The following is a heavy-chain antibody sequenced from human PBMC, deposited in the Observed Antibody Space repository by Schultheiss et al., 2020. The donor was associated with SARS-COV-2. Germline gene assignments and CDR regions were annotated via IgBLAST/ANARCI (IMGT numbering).Heavy chain of an antibody. J-gene: IGHJ5*02. CDR2: IYYSGST. Sequence: SQTLSLTCTVSGGSISSYYWSWIRQPAGKGLEWIGYIYYSGSTNYNPSLKSRVTMSVDTSKNQFSLKLSSVTAADTAVYYCARTSSTGGWFDPWGQGTLVTVSS. CDR3: ARTSSTGGWFDP. D-gene: IGHD3-10*01. V-gene: IGHV4-59*12. CDR1: GGSISSYY.